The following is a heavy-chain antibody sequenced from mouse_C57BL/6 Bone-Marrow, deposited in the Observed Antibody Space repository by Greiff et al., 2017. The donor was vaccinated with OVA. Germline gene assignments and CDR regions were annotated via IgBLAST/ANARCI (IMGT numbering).Heavy chain of an antibody. J-gene: IGHJ3*01. CDR2: IYPSDSET. V-gene: IGHV1-61*01. CDR1: GYTFTSYW. D-gene: IGHD4-1*01. Sequence: VKLQQPGAELVRPGSSVKLSCKASGYTFTSYWMDWVKQRPGQGLEWIGNIYPSDSETHYNQKFKDKATLTVDKSSSTAYMQLSSLTSEDSAVYYCARRGLGRAWFAYWGQGTLVTVSA. CDR3: ARRGLGRAWFAY.